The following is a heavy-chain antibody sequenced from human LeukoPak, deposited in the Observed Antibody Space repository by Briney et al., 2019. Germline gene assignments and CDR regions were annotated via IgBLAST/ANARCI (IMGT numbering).Heavy chain of an antibody. V-gene: IGHV3-66*01. J-gene: IGHJ5*02. CDR1: GFTVSSNY. CDR2: IYSGGGT. D-gene: IGHD3-10*01. Sequence: GGSLRLSCAASGFTVSSNYMSWVRQAPGKGLEWVSVIYSGGGTYYADSVKGRFTISRDNSKNTLYLQMNSLRAEDTAVYYCARESFGELSSWFDPWGQGTLVTVSS. CDR3: ARESFGELSSWFDP.